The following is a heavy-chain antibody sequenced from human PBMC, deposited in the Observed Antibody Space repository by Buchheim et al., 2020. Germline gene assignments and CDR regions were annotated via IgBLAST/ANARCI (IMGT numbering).Heavy chain of an antibody. CDR1: GGSFSGYY. J-gene: IGHJ4*02. CDR3: ARGRMVRGVIRSRYFDY. D-gene: IGHD3-10*01. Sequence: QVQLQQWGAGLLKPSETLSLTCAVYGGSFSGYYWSWIRQPPGKGLEWIGEINHSGSTNYNPSLKSRVTISVDTSKHQFSMMLSSVTAADTAVYYCARGRMVRGVIRSRYFDYWGQGTL. V-gene: IGHV4-34*01. CDR2: INHSGST.